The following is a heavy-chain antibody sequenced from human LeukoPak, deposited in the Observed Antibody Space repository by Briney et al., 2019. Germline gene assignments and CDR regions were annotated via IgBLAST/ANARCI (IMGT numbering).Heavy chain of an antibody. CDR2: ISSSSSYI. V-gene: IGHV3-21*01. D-gene: IGHD3-22*01. CDR1: GFTFSSYS. Sequence: GGSLRLSCAASGFTFSSYSMNWVRQAPGKGLEWVSSISSSSSYIYYADSVKGRFTISRDNAKNSLYLQMNSLRAEDAAVYYCARAVGTYYYDSSGSRLMGYWGQGTLVTVSS. J-gene: IGHJ4*02. CDR3: ARAVGTYYYDSSGSRLMGY.